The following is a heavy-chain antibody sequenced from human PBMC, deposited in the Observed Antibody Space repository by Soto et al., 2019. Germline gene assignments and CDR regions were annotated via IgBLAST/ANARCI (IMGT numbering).Heavy chain of an antibody. V-gene: IGHV3-23*01. CDR3: AGPGSRSQDY. D-gene: IGHD5-18*01. CDR1: GFTFSSFS. Sequence: GGSLRLSCAASGFTFSSFSFSWVRQAPGKGLEWVSAISGSGDGTDYADSVKGRFTISRDNSKNTLYLQMNSLRAEDTAVYYCAGPGSRSQDYSGQRAMVTLCS. J-gene: IGHJ4*02. CDR2: ISGSGDGT.